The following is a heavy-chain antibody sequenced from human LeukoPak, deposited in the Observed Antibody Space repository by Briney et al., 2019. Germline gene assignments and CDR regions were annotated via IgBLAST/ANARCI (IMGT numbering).Heavy chain of an antibody. CDR2: ISAYNGNT. V-gene: IGHV1-18*01. CDR1: GYTFTSYG. CDR3: AGVALPRLRFLEWFFDY. D-gene: IGHD3-3*01. Sequence: GASVKVSCKASGYTFTSYGISWVRQAPGQGLEWMGWISAYNGNTNYAQKLQGRVTMTTDTSTSTAYMELSSLRSEDTAVYYCAGVALPRLRFLEWFFDYWGQGTLVTVSS. J-gene: IGHJ4*02.